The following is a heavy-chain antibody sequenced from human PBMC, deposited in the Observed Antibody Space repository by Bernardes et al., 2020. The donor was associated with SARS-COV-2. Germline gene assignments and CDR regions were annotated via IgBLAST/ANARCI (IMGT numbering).Heavy chain of an antibody. D-gene: IGHD3-10*01. CDR1: GYTFTSYY. Sequence: ASVKVSCKASGYTFTSYYMHWVRQAPGQGLEWMGIINPSGGSTSYAQKFQGRVTMTRDTSTSTVYMELSSLRSEDTAVYYCARDRAITMVRGVNSYYYYYGMDVWGQGTTVTVSS. V-gene: IGHV1-46*01. J-gene: IGHJ6*02. CDR2: INPSGGST. CDR3: ARDRAITMVRGVNSYYYYYGMDV.